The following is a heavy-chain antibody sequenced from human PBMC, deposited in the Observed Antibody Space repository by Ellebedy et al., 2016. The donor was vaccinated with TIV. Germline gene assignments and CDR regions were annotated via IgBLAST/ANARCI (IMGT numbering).Heavy chain of an antibody. CDR3: VRDPVTGWLPDY. V-gene: IGHV4-39*07. Sequence: MPSETLSLTCNVSGDSFSSGSHYWTWIRQPPGKGLEWIGSFYYSGKTFYSPSLKSRVTISGDPSKNQFSLRLTFVTAADTAVYFCVRDPVTGWLPDYWGQGALVTVSS. CDR2: FYYSGKT. CDR1: GDSFSSGSHY. D-gene: IGHD5-24*01. J-gene: IGHJ4*02.